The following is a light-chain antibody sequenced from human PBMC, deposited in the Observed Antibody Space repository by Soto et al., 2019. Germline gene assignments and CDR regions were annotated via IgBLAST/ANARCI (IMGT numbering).Light chain of an antibody. Sequence: QSALTQPPSASGSPGQSVTISCTGTSSDVGGYNYVSWYQQHPDKAPKLMISGVSERPSGVPDRFSGSKSGNTASLTVSWLQAEDEADYYCSSYAGSDNWVFGGGTKLTVL. V-gene: IGLV2-8*01. CDR2: GVS. CDR3: SSYAGSDNWV. CDR1: SSDVGGYNY. J-gene: IGLJ2*01.